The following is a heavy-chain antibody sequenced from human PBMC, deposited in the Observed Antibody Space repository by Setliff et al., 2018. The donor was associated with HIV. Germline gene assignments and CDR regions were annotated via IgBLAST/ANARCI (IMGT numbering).Heavy chain of an antibody. CDR2: IKQDGSVK. Sequence: GSLRLSCAASGFPFSNNWMAWVRLAPGKGLEWVAKIKQDGSVKNYVDAVKGRFTISRDNAKNSLFLQMNSLRAEDTAVYDCASIELAAMVPVDYWGQGTLVTVSS. D-gene: IGHD5-18*01. CDR1: GFPFSNNW. CDR3: ASIELAAMVPVDY. V-gene: IGHV3-7*02. J-gene: IGHJ4*02.